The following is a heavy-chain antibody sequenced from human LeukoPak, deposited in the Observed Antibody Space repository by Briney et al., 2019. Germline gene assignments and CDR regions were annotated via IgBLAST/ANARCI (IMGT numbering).Heavy chain of an antibody. CDR1: GGSITSSSYY. V-gene: IGHV4-39*01. CDR3: ARYRHVLLWFGELPNDAFDI. CDR2: IYYSGTT. Sequence: SETLSLTCTVSGGSITSSSYYWGWVRQPPGKGLEWVGSIYYSGTTYYNPSLKSRVTISVDTSKNQFSLKLSSVTAAGTAVYYCARYRHVLLWFGELPNDAFDIWGQGTMVTVSS. D-gene: IGHD3-10*01. J-gene: IGHJ3*02.